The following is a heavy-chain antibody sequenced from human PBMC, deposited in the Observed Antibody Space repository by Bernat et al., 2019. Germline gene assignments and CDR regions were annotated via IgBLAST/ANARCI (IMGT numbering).Heavy chain of an antibody. CDR2: IYWDDDK. CDR3: AHSLSDYYDSSGYSPFDY. V-gene: IGHV2-5*02. Sequence: QITLKESGPTLVKPTQTLTLTCTFSGFSLSTSGVGVGWIRQPPGKALEWLALIYWDDDKHYSPSLKSRLTITKDTSKNQVVLTMTNMDPVDTATYYCAHSLSDYYDSSGYSPFDYWGQGTLVTVSS. J-gene: IGHJ4*02. CDR1: GFSLSTSGVG. D-gene: IGHD3-22*01.